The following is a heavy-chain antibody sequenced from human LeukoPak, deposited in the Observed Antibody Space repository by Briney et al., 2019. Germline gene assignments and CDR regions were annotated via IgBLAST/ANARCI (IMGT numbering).Heavy chain of an antibody. CDR3: AKDPGASVSGFYMDV. CDR1: GFTFRNYG. D-gene: IGHD2-8*02. J-gene: IGHJ6*03. Sequence: GGSLRLSCAASGFTFRNYGMHWVRQATGKGLEWVSFIWSDGNNRFYADSVRGRFTISRDNSKNMLYLQMDTLRAEDTALYYCAKDPGASVSGFYMDVWGKGTTVIVSS. CDR2: IWSDGNNR. V-gene: IGHV3-30*02.